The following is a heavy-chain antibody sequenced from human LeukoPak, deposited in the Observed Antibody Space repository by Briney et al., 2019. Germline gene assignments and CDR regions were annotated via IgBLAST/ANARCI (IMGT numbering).Heavy chain of an antibody. D-gene: IGHD3-3*01. CDR3: AKPLVGAYYDFWSGPPGAFDI. Sequence: GGSLRLSCAASGFTFSGYAMSWVRQAPGKGLEWVSAISGSGGSTYYADSVKGRFTISRDNSKNTLYLQMNSLRAEDTAVYYCAKPLVGAYYDFWSGPPGAFDIWGQGTMVTVSS. V-gene: IGHV3-23*01. J-gene: IGHJ3*02. CDR2: ISGSGGST. CDR1: GFTFSGYA.